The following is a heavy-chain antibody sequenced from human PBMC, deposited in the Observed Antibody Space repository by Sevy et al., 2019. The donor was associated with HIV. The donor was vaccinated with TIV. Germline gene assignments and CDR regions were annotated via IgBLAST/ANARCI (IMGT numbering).Heavy chain of an antibody. CDR1: GFSFSDHH. J-gene: IGHJ3*02. CDR3: ARLGQWLRAYDAFDI. D-gene: IGHD6-19*01. CDR2: IRQKANSYTT. V-gene: IGHV3-72*01. Sequence: GGSLRLSCAASGFSFSDHHLDWVRQAPGKGLEWVGRIRQKANSYTTEYAASVKGGFTISRDDSKNSLYLQINGLKTEDTAVYYCARLGQWLRAYDAFDIWGQGTMVTVSS.